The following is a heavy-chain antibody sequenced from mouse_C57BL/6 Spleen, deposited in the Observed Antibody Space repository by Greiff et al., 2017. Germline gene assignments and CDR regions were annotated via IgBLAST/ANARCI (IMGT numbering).Heavy chain of an antibody. CDR1: GYTFTSYW. V-gene: IGHV1-64*01. Sequence: QVHVKQSGAELVKPGASVKLSCKASGYTFTSYWMHWVKQRPGQGLEWIGMIHPNSGSTNYNEKFKSKATLTVDKSSSTAYMQLSSLTSEDSAVYYCARYGYSPYAMDYWGQGTSVTVSS. CDR3: ARYGYSPYAMDY. J-gene: IGHJ4*01. CDR2: IHPNSGST. D-gene: IGHD2-2*01.